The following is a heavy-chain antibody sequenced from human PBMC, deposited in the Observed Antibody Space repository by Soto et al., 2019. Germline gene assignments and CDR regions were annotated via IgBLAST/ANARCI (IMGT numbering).Heavy chain of an antibody. CDR2: ISGSGGST. CDR3: GSKGGCSGCSGSCYLDY. CDR1: GFTFSSYD. Sequence: EVQLLESGGGLVQPGGSLRLSCAASGFTFSSYDMSWVRQAPGKGLEWVSAISGSGGSTYYADSVKGRFTISRDNSKNPLYLQMNSLGAEDTAGYYCGSKGGCSGCSGSCYLDYWGQGTLVTVSS. V-gene: IGHV3-23*01. D-gene: IGHD2-15*01. J-gene: IGHJ4*02.